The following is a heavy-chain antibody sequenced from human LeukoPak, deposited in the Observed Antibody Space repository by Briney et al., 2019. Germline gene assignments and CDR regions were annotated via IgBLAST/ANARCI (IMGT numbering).Heavy chain of an antibody. J-gene: IGHJ4*02. CDR1: GGSISSYY. CDR3: ARGPAHYNWNYSDY. CDR2: IYYSGST. V-gene: IGHV4-59*01. Sequence: SETLSLTCTVSGGSISSYYWSWIRQPPGKGLEWIGYIYYSGSTNYNPSLKSRVTISVDTSKNQFSQKLSSVTAADTAVYYCARGPAHYNWNYSDYWGQGTLVTVSS. D-gene: IGHD1-20*01.